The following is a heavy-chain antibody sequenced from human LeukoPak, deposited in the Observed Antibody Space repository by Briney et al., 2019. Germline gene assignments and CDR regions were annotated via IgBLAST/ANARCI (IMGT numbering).Heavy chain of an antibody. CDR3: ARSSGYMSY. J-gene: IGHJ4*02. V-gene: IGHV4-38-2*02. Sequence: SETLSLTCTVSPYSISSNYYWGWIRQHPGKGLEWIGSIYHSGSTYYNPSLKSRVTISVDTSKNQFSLKLTSVTAADTAVYYCARSSGYMSYWGQGTLVTVSS. D-gene: IGHD3-22*01. CDR1: PYSISSNYY. CDR2: IYHSGST.